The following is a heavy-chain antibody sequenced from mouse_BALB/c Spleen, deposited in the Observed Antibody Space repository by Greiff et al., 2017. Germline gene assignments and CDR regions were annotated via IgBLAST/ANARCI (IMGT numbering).Heavy chain of an antibody. CDR3: ARGGTGTYAMDY. CDR1: GFTFSSFG. D-gene: IGHD4-1*01. J-gene: IGHJ4*01. CDR2: ISSGSSTI. V-gene: IGHV5-17*02. Sequence: VESGGGLVQPGGSRKLSCAASGFTFSSFGMHWVRQAPEKGLEWVAYISSGSSTIYYADTVKGRFTISRDNPKNTLFLQMTSLRSEDTAMYYCARGGTGTYAMDYWGQGTSVTVSS.